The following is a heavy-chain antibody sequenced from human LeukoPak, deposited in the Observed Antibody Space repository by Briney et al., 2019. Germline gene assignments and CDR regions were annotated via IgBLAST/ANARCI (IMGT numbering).Heavy chain of an antibody. CDR3: ARVGQWLELDY. CDR1: GFTFSSYG. CDR2: ISYDGSNK. V-gene: IGHV3-30*03. J-gene: IGHJ4*02. D-gene: IGHD6-19*01. Sequence: GGSLRLSCAASGFTFSSYGMHWVRQAPGKGLEWVAVISYDGSNKYYADSVKGRFTISRDNSKNTLYLQMNSLRAEDTAVYYCARVGQWLELDYWGQGTLVTVSS.